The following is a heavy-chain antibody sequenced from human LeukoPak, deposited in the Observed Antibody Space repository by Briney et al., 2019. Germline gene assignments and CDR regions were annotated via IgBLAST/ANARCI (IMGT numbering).Heavy chain of an antibody. CDR3: ARVMVRGVINEALYYFDY. V-gene: IGHV1-3*01. D-gene: IGHD3-10*01. J-gene: IGHJ4*02. CDR2: INAGNGNT. Sequence: GASVKVSCKASGYTFTSYAMHWVRQAPGQRLEWMGWINAGNGNTKYSQKFQGRVTITRDTSASTAHMELSSLRSEDTAVYYCARVMVRGVINEALYYFDYWGQGTLVTVSS. CDR1: GYTFTSYA.